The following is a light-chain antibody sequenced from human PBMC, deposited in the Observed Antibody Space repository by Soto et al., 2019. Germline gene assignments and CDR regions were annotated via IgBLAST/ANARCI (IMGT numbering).Light chain of an antibody. Sequence: EIVLTQSPATLSLAPGERATLSCRASQSVSSYLAWYQKKPGQAPRLLFYDASNRATGIPARFSGSGSGTEFTLTISSLEPEDFAVYYCQQRSTWPHTFGPGTKVDIK. CDR1: QSVSSY. CDR2: DAS. V-gene: IGKV3-11*01. CDR3: QQRSTWPHT. J-gene: IGKJ3*01.